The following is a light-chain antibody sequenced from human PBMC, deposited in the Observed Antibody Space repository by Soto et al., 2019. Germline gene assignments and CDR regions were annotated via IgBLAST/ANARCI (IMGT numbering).Light chain of an antibody. CDR2: GAS. CDR3: QQYNNWPPFT. V-gene: IGKV3-15*01. CDR1: QSVSSN. J-gene: IGKJ3*01. Sequence: EIVMTQSPATLSVSPGERATLSCRASQSVSSNLAWYQQKPGQAPRLLIHGASTRATGIPARFSGSGSGTEFPLTISSLQSEDFAVYYCQQYNNWPPFTFGPGTKVDI.